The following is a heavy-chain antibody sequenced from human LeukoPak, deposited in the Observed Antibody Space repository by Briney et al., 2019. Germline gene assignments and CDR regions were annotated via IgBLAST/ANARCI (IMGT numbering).Heavy chain of an antibody. CDR3: ARHGDYLGYFDY. J-gene: IGHJ4*02. V-gene: IGHV4-59*08. Sequence: KPSETLSLTCTVSGGSISSYYWSWIRQPPGKGLEWIGYIYYSGSTNYNPSLKSRVTISVDTSKNQFSLKLSSVTAADTAVYYCARHGDYLGYFDYWGQGTLVTVSS. CDR1: GGSISSYY. CDR2: IYYSGST. D-gene: IGHD4-17*01.